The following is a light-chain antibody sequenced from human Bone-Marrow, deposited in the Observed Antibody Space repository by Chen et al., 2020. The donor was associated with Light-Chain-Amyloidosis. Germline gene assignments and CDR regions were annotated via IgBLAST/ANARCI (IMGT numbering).Light chain of an antibody. CDR1: NIGSTS. V-gene: IGLV3-21*02. J-gene: IGLJ3*02. CDR3: QVWDRSSDRAV. CDR2: DDS. Sequence: SYVLTQPSSVSVAPGQTATIACGGNNIGSTSVHWYQQTPGQAPLLVVDDDSDRPPGIPGRLSGSNSGNTATLTISGVGAGDEADYYCQVWDRSSDRAVFGGGTKLTVL.